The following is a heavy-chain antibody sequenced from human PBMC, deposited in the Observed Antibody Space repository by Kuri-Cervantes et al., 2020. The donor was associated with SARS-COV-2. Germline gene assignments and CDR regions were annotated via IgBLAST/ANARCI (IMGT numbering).Heavy chain of an antibody. J-gene: IGHJ3*02. V-gene: IGHV3-23*01. CDR1: GFTFSSYA. CDR2: ISGSGGNT. D-gene: IGHD3-3*01. Sequence: GESLKISCAASGFTFSSYAMSWVRQAPGKGLEWVSAISGSGGNTYYADSVKGRFTISRDNSKNTLYLQMNSLRAEDTAVYYCAKEFLGKYDFWSGYRDAFDIWGQGTMVTVSS. CDR3: AKEFLGKYDFWSGYRDAFDI.